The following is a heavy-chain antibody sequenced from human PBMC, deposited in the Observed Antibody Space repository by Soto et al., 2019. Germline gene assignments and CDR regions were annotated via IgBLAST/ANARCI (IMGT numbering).Heavy chain of an antibody. J-gene: IGHJ3*02. D-gene: IGHD4-17*01. CDR2: IYHSGST. CDR3: GRGDYANAFDI. CDR1: GGSISSGGYS. Sequence: QLQLQESGSGLVTHSQTLSLTCAVSGGSISSGGYSWNWIRQPPGKGLEWIGNIYHSGSTYYNASLKSRVTISVDRSKNQFSLKLSSVTAADTAVYYCGRGDYANAFDIWGQGTMVTVSS. V-gene: IGHV4-30-2*01.